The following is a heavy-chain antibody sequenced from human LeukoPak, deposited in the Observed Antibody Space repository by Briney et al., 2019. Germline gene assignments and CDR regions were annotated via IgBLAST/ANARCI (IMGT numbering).Heavy chain of an antibody. J-gene: IGHJ5*02. V-gene: IGHV4-31*03. D-gene: IGHD3-10*01. CDR2: IYYSGST. CDR3: ARDFNPRSRFDP. CDR1: GGSISSGGYY. Sequence: SQTLSLTCTVSGGSISSGGYYWSWIRQHPGKGLEWIGYIYYSGSTYYNPSLKSRVTISVDTSKNQFSLKLSSVTAADTAVYYCARDFNPRSRFDPWGQGTLVTVSS.